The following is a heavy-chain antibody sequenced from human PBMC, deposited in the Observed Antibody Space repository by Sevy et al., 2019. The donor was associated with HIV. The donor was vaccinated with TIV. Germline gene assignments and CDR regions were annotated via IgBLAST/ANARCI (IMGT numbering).Heavy chain of an antibody. CDR3: AAVAGTPLAAFDI. J-gene: IGHJ3*02. D-gene: IGHD6-19*01. V-gene: IGHV3-23*01. CDR2: ISGSGGST. CDR1: GFTFSSYA. Sequence: GGSLRLSCAASGFTFSSYAMSWVRLAPGKGLEWVSAISGSGGSTYYADSVKGRFTISRDNSKNTLYLQMNSLRAEDTAVYYSAAVAGTPLAAFDIWGQGTMVTVSS.